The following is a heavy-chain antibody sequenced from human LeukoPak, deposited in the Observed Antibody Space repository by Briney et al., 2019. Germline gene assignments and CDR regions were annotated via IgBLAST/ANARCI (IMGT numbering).Heavy chain of an antibody. Sequence: GGSLRLSCAASGFTFSSYWMHWVRQAPGKGLVWVSRINTDGSSTSYADSVKGRFTISRDNSKNTLCLQMNSLRAEDTAVYYCAKGPSGSSGWLFDYWGQGTLVTVSS. J-gene: IGHJ4*02. CDR3: AKGPSGSSGWLFDY. V-gene: IGHV3-74*01. CDR2: INTDGSST. CDR1: GFTFSSYW. D-gene: IGHD6-19*01.